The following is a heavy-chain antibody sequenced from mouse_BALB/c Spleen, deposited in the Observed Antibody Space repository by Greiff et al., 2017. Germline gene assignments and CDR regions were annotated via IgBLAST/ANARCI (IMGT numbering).Heavy chain of an antibody. Sequence: EVHLVESGGGLVQPGGSRKLSCAASGFTFSSFGMHWVRQAPEKGLEWVAYISSGSSTIYYADTVKGRFTISRDNPKNTLFLQMTSLRSEDTAMDYCARSDYDGAWFADWGQGTLVTVSA. CDR2: ISSGSSTI. D-gene: IGHD2-4*01. CDR1: GFTFSSFG. J-gene: IGHJ3*01. CDR3: ARSDYDGAWFAD. V-gene: IGHV5-17*02.